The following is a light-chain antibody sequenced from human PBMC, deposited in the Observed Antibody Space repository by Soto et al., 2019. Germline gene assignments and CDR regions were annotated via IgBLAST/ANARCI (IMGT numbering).Light chain of an antibody. CDR3: SSFTFTLTRYA. Sequence: QSALTQPASVSGSHGQSITISCTGTSSDVGGYNYVSGFQHHPGKAPKLIIYEVYYRTSGVSARFSGSKSGDTASLTISGLQAEDEADYYCSSFTFTLTRYAFGTGTKLTVL. CDR2: EVY. CDR1: SSDVGGYNY. V-gene: IGLV2-14*01. J-gene: IGLJ1*01.